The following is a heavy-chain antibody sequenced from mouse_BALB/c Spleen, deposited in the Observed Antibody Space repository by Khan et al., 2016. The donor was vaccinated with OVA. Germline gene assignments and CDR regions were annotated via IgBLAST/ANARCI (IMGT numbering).Heavy chain of an antibody. CDR2: IWSDGST. V-gene: IGHV2-6-1*01. D-gene: IGHD2-10*01. CDR3: ARQPYYHYNVMDY. J-gene: IGHJ4*01. CDR1: GFSLTNYG. Sequence: QVQLKESGPGLVAPSQSLSITCTISGFSLTNYGIHWVRQPPGKGLEWLVVIWSDGSTTYNSALKSSLTITKDNPKSQVFLKMNSLQTDDTAIYFCARQPYYHYNVMDYWGQGTSVTVSS.